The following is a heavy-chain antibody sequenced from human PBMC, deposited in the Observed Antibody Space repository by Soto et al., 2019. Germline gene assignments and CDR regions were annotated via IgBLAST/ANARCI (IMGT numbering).Heavy chain of an antibody. CDR2: IYHSGST. V-gene: IGHV4-30-2*01. Sequence: QLQLQESGSGLVKPSQTLSLTCAVSGGSISSGGYSWSWIRQPPGKGLEWIGYIYHSGSTYYNPSLKSRVTISVDRSKNQFSLKLSSVTAADTAVYYCARERITMARGVIYYYGMDVWGQGTTVTVSS. CDR3: ARERITMARGVIYYYGMDV. J-gene: IGHJ6*02. D-gene: IGHD3-10*01. CDR1: GGSISSGGYS.